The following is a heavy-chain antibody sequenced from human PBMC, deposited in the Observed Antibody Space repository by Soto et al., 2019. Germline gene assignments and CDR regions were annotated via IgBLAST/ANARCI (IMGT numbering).Heavy chain of an antibody. CDR1: GGTFSSYA. CDR2: IIPIFGTA. V-gene: IGHV1-69*12. D-gene: IGHD4-17*01. J-gene: IGHJ4*02. Sequence: QVQLVQSGADVKKPGSSVKVSYKASGGTFSSYAISWVRQAPGQGLEWMGGIIPIFGTANYAQKFQGRVTITADESTSTAYMELSSLRSEDTAVYYCARGGDYGGNTPFDYWGQGTLVTVSS. CDR3: ARGGDYGGNTPFDY.